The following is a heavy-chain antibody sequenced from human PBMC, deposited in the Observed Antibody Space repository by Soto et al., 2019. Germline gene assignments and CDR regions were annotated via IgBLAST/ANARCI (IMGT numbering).Heavy chain of an antibody. Sequence: GESLKISCKGSGYSFAGYWITWVRQKPGKGLEGMGRIDPSDSQTYYSPSFRGHVTISATKSITTVFLQWSSLRASDTAMYYCARQIYDSDTGPHFQYYFESWGQGTPVPVSS. CDR2: IDPSDSQT. D-gene: IGHD3-22*01. CDR1: GYSFAGYW. J-gene: IGHJ4*02. CDR3: ARQIYDSDTGPHFQYYFES. V-gene: IGHV5-10-1*01.